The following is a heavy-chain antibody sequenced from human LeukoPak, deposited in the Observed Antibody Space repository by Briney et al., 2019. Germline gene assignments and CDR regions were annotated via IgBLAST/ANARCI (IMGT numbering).Heavy chain of an antibody. V-gene: IGHV3-7*03. CDR1: GFTFSTYW. CDR3: ARDGRGYTYGNDF. D-gene: IGHD5-18*01. J-gene: IGHJ4*02. Sequence: GGSLRLSCAASGFTFSTYWMSWVRQAPGKGLEWMANIKQDGSEKYYVDSVKGRFTISRDNAKKSLLLQMNSLRAEDTAVYYCARDGRGYTYGNDFWGQGTLVTVSS. CDR2: IKQDGSEK.